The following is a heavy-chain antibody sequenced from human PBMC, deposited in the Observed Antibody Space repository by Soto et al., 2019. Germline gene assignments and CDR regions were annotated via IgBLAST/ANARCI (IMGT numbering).Heavy chain of an antibody. D-gene: IGHD2-2*02. CDR1: GGTFSSYA. V-gene: IGHV1-69*06. J-gene: IGHJ5*02. CDR2: IIPIFGTA. Sequence: SVKVSCKASGGTFSSYAISWVRQATGQGLEWMGGIIPIFGTANYAQKFQGRVTITADKSTSTAYMELSSLRSEDTAVYYCARDPIVVVPAAIPSHNWFDPWGQGTLVTVS. CDR3: ARDPIVVVPAAIPSHNWFDP.